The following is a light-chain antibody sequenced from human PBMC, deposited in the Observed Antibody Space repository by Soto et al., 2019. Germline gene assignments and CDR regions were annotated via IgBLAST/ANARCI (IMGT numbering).Light chain of an antibody. CDR1: VGL. V-gene: IGLV2-23*01. Sequence: QSVLAQPASVSGSPGQSITISCTGTVGLVSWYQQLPGNVPKLIIYDDTKRLSGVSGRFSGSKSGNTASLTISGLQTEDEADYYCCLYVGGRTYLFGTGTKVTVL. CDR3: CLYVGGRTYL. CDR2: DDT. J-gene: IGLJ1*01.